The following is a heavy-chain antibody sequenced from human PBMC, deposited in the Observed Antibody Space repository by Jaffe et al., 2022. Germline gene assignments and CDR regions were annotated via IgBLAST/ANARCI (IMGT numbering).Heavy chain of an antibody. Sequence: EVQLVESGGGLVQPGRSLRLSCTASGFTFGDYAMSWVRQAPGKGLEWVGFIRSKAYGGTTEYAASVKGRFTISRDDSKSIAYLQMNSLKTEDTAVYYCTRDEGIMITFGGVLYWGQGTLVTVSS. CDR1: GFTFGDYA. CDR2: IRSKAYGGTT. J-gene: IGHJ4*02. CDR3: TRDEGIMITFGGVLY. D-gene: IGHD3-16*01. V-gene: IGHV3-49*04.